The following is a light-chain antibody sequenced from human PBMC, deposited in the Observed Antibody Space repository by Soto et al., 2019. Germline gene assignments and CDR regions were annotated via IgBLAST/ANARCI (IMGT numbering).Light chain of an antibody. J-gene: IGKJ5*01. CDR1: QGISNY. CDR3: QQVNAYPIT. V-gene: IGKV1-9*01. Sequence: DIKLTQSPSFLSASVGDRVTITCRASQGISNYFAWYQQKPGKAPKLLIYGATTLQSGVPSRFSGSGSGTDFTLTISSLQPEDFAIYYCQQVNAYPITFGQGTRLEIK. CDR2: GAT.